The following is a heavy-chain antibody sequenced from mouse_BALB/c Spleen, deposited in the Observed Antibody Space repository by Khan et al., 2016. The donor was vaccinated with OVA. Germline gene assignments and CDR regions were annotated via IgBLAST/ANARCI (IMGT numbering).Heavy chain of an antibody. CDR3: VRSFHFCSGTWFAY. Sequence: QVRLQQSGAELVKPGASVQLSCKASGYPLTSYWLHWVKQRPGQGLEWIGEIDPSDSYTTYKQKFKAKATVTVDTSSSTTSMQLSSLTSEDSAVYYCVRSFHFCSGTWFAYWGQGTQVTVSA. V-gene: IGHV1-69*02. CDR1: GYPLTSYW. D-gene: IGHD1-1*01. CDR2: IDPSDSYT. J-gene: IGHJ3*01.